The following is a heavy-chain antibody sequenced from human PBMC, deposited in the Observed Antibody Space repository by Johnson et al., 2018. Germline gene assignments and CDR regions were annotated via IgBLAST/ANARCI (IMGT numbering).Heavy chain of an antibody. Sequence: VQLQESGGGLVQRGGSLRLSCAASGFMFRNYWMSWVRQAPGKGLEWVSGISWNSGTIAYADSVKGRFTISRDNAKNSLYLQMNSLRAEDTALYYCAKDKVTGGTYSEPRGSYYYYYYMDVWGKGTTVTVSS. V-gene: IGHV3-9*01. CDR2: ISWNSGTI. D-gene: IGHD1-26*01. J-gene: IGHJ6*03. CDR3: AKDKVTGGTYSEPRGSYYYYYYMDV. CDR1: GFMFRNYW.